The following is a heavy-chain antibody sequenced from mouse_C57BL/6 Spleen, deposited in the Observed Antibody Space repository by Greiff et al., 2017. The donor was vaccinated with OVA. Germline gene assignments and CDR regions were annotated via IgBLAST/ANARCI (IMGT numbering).Heavy chain of an antibody. J-gene: IGHJ1*03. CDR1: GYTFTSYW. Sequence: QVQLQQPGAELVRPGTSVKLSCKASGYTFTSYWMHWVKQRPGQGLEWIGMIDPSDSYTNYNQKFKGKATLTVDTSSSTAYMQLSSLTSEDSAVYYCANEIGGNGPSWYFDVWGTGTTVTVSS. CDR2: IDPSDSYT. D-gene: IGHD1-1*02. V-gene: IGHV1-59*01. CDR3: ANEIGGNGPSWYFDV.